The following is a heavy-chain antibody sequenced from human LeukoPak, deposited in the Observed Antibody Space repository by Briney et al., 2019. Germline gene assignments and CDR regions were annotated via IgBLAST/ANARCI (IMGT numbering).Heavy chain of an antibody. Sequence: GGSLRLSCAASGFTFSSYGMHWVRQAPGKGLEWVAVIWYDGSNKYYADSVKGRFTISRDNSKNTLYLQMNSLRAEDTAVYYCAKVRGVVAATHYYYYGMDVWGQGTTVTVSS. D-gene: IGHD2-15*01. CDR1: GFTFSSYG. J-gene: IGHJ6*02. V-gene: IGHV3-30*02. CDR3: AKVRGVVAATHYYYYGMDV. CDR2: IWYDGSNK.